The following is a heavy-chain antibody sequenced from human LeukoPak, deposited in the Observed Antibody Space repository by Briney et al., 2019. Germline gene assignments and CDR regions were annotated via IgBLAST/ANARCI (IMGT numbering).Heavy chain of an antibody. CDR2: INPNSGGT. D-gene: IGHD6-13*01. CDR3: ASGRIAAAGSTDFDY. V-gene: IGHV1-2*02. J-gene: IGHJ4*02. CDR1: GYTFTAYY. Sequence: ASVKVPCKASGYTFTAYYMNWVRQAPGQGLEWMGWINPNSGGTNYAQKFQGRVTMTRDTSISTAYMDLSRLRSDDTAAYYCASGRIAAAGSTDFDYWGQGTLVTVSS.